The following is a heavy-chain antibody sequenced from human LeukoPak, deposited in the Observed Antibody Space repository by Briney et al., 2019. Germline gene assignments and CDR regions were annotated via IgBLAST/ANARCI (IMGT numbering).Heavy chain of an antibody. CDR2: IYSAANT. CDR3: ARRAGAYTHPYDY. J-gene: IGHJ4*02. CDR1: GFTVSTNS. D-gene: IGHD3-16*01. Sequence: PGGSLRLSCTVSGFTVSTNSMSWVRQAPGKGLEWVSFIYSAANTHYSDSVKGRFTISIDNSKNTLYLQMNSLRAEDTAVYYCARRAGAYTHPYDYWGQGTLVTVSS. V-gene: IGHV3-53*01.